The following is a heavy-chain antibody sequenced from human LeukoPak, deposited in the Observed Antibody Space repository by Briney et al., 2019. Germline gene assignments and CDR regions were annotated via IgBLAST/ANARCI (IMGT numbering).Heavy chain of an antibody. V-gene: IGHV4-59*01. CDR3: ARVDCSSTSCQGFIDY. CDR1: GGSISSYY. D-gene: IGHD2-2*01. Sequence: KPSETLSLTCTVSGGSISSYYWSWIRQPPGKGLEWIGYIYYSGSTNYNPSLKSRVTISVDTSKNQFSLKLSSVTAADTAVYYCARVDCSSTSCQGFIDYWGQGTLVTVSS. J-gene: IGHJ4*02. CDR2: IYYSGST.